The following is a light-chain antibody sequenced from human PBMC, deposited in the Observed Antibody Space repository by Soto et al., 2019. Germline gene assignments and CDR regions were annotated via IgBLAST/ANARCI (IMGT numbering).Light chain of an antibody. Sequence: IQLTKSPSSLSASVGDRVTMTCQASQDISDHLNWYQHKEGEXQKLLIYDASNLETGVPSRFSEIGSGTDFTITICSLQPQDSETYDGQHFANRPMTFGLGTRLDIK. CDR2: DAS. CDR1: QDISDH. V-gene: IGKV1-33*01. CDR3: QHFANRPMT. J-gene: IGKJ5*01.